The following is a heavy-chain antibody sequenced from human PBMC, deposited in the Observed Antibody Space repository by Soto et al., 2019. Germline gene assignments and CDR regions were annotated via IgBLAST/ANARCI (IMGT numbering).Heavy chain of an antibody. J-gene: IGHJ6*02. CDR2: IRYDGDS. CDR3: ARHGFGSLHGLVDV. V-gene: IGHV4-59*08. D-gene: IGHD3-10*01. Sequence: QVQLQESGPGLVKPSETLSLTCTVSGGSIPNYYCSWFRQPPGKGLEWIGYIRYDGDSVYNLSLKRRGTMSMDTSKTQFSLMLESVTVTDTAVYYCARHGFGSLHGLVDVWGQGTTVIVSS. CDR1: GGSIPNYY.